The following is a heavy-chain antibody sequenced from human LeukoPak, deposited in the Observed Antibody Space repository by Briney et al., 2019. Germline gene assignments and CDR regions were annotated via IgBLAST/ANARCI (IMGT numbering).Heavy chain of an antibody. CDR1: GGSISSGSYY. Sequence: SETLSLTCTVSGGSISSGSYYWSWIRQPAGKGLEWIGRIYTSGSTNYNPSLKSRVTISVDTSKNQFSLKLSSVTAADTALYYCARTNAFDVWGQGTMVTVSS. CDR2: IYTSGST. CDR3: ARTNAFDV. J-gene: IGHJ3*01. V-gene: IGHV4-61*02.